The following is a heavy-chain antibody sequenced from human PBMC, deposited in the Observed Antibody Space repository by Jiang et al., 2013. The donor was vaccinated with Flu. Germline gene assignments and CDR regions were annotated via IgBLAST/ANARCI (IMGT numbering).Heavy chain of an antibody. CDR1: AFTFSNYA. D-gene: IGHD6-13*01. CDR3: VKHVSSSWTRGTFD. CDR2: VSGNGGTT. Sequence: VQLVESGGGLVQPGGSLRLSCSASAFTFSNYAIHWVRQAPGKGLEYVSAVSGNGGTTYYADSVKGRFTISRDNSLNIVYLQMTSLTADDTAVYYCVKHVSSSWTRGTFD. V-gene: IGHV3-64D*06. J-gene: IGHJ3*01.